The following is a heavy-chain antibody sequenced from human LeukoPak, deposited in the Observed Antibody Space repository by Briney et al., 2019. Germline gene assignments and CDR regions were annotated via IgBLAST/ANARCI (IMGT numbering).Heavy chain of an antibody. Sequence: GGSLRLSCAASGFTFSSYWMHWVRQAPGKGLVWVSGINTDGSSTSYADSVKGRFTISRDNAKNMLYLQMNSLRAEDTAMYYCLMYTNGWNWGQGALVTVSS. CDR2: INTDGSST. CDR1: GFTFSSYW. D-gene: IGHD6-19*01. J-gene: IGHJ4*02. CDR3: LMYTNGWN. V-gene: IGHV3-74*01.